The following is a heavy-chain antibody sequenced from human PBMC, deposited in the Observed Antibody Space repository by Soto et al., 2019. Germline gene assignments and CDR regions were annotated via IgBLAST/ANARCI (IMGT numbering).Heavy chain of an antibody. J-gene: IGHJ5*02. V-gene: IGHV1-69*01. CDR1: GGIFSNLG. CDR3: GIHESDDYVGGSYRS. Sequence: QVQLVQSGAEVKKPGSSVKVSCKASGGIFSNLGFSWVRQAPGQGLEWMGGIIPSSDTPNYVQKFQGRVRFTADASTSTAYMDMSSLRSECSVVYYCGIHESDDYVGGSYRSWGKGTPVTVSS. D-gene: IGHD3-16*02. CDR2: IIPSSDTP.